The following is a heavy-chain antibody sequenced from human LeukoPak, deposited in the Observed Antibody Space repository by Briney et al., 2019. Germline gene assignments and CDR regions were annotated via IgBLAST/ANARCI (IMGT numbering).Heavy chain of an antibody. CDR2: IYHSGST. Sequence: SETLSLTCEVSGGSFSGYYWTWIRQSSGKGLEWIGEIYHSGSTNYNPSLMRRVTMSVDTSKNQFSLSLTAVTDADTALYYCARARRGYVRLDYWGQGTLVTVSS. V-gene: IGHV4-34*01. CDR3: ARARRGYVRLDY. D-gene: IGHD5-12*01. CDR1: GGSFSGYY. J-gene: IGHJ4*02.